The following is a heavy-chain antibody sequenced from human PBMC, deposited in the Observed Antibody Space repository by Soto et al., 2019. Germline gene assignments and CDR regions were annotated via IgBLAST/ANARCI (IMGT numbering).Heavy chain of an antibody. CDR2: IYYSGST. CDR1: GGSISSGGYY. V-gene: IGHV4-31*03. D-gene: IGHD3-22*01. Sequence: QVQLQESGPGLVKPSQTLSLTCTVSGGSISSGGYYWSWIRQHPGKGLEWIGYIYYSGSTYYNPSLMSRVXXXVXSSKNQFSLKLRSVTAADTAVYYCAISSGYADWFDPWGQGTLVTVSS. CDR3: AISSGYADWFDP. J-gene: IGHJ5*02.